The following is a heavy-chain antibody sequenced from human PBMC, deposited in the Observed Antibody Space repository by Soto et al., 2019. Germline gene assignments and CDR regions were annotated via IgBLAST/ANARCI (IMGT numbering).Heavy chain of an antibody. Sequence: QVQLVESGGGVVQPGRSLRLSCAASGFTFSSYGMHWVRQAPGKGLEWVAVISYDGSNKYYADSVKGRFTISRDNSKNTLYLQMNSLRAEDTAVYYCAKLKIWFGESSFDYWGQGTLVTVSS. CDR1: GFTFSSYG. D-gene: IGHD3-10*01. V-gene: IGHV3-30*18. J-gene: IGHJ4*02. CDR2: ISYDGSNK. CDR3: AKLKIWFGESSFDY.